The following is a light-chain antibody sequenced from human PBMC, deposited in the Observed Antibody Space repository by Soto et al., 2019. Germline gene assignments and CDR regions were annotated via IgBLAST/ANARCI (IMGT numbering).Light chain of an antibody. CDR2: KAS. CDR3: QQYDSYSWT. V-gene: IGKV1-5*03. J-gene: IGKJ1*01. Sequence: IQVTQSPSTMSASVGDRVTITCRASQSIDSLLAWYQQKPGKAPKFLMYKASNLESGVPSRFSGSGSGTEFTLTISSLQTGDFASYYCQQYDSYSWTFGQGTKVDIK. CDR1: QSIDSL.